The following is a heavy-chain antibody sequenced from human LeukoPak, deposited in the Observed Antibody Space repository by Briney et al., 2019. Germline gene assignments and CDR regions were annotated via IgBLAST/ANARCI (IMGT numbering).Heavy chain of an antibody. V-gene: IGHV3-23*01. Sequence: GASLRLSCAASGFTFSSYAMSWVRQAPGKRLEWATTISRSSGSTYYADSVKGRFTISRDNSKNTQSLQMNSLRAEDTAVYYCLGYCSGGNCYSGGYWGQGTLVTVSS. CDR2: ISRSSGST. CDR3: LGYCSGGNCYSGGY. CDR1: GFTFSSYA. J-gene: IGHJ4*02. D-gene: IGHD2-15*01.